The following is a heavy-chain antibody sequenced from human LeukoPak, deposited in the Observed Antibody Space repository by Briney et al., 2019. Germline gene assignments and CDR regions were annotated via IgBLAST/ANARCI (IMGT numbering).Heavy chain of an antibody. CDR1: GGSISSHH. V-gene: IGHV4-59*11. CDR3: ARETRNYDYWFDP. Sequence: PSETLSLTCTVSGGSISSHHWSWIRQPPGKGLEWIGYIYYSGSTNYNPSLKSRVTISVDTSKNQFSLKLSSVTAADTAVYYCARETRNYDYWFDPWGQGTLVTVSS. J-gene: IGHJ5*02. D-gene: IGHD4-11*01. CDR2: IYYSGST.